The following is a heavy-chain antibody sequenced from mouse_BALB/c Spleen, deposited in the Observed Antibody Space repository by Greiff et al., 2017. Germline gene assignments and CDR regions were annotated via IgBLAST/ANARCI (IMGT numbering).Heavy chain of an antibody. CDR1: GFTFSSYG. CDR3: ARELRYYDYDVGYFDY. J-gene: IGHJ2*01. D-gene: IGHD2-4*01. V-gene: IGHV5-6-3*01. CDR2: INSNGGST. Sequence: EVQRVESGGGLVQPGGSLKLSCAASGFTFSSYGMSWVRQTPDKRLELVATINSNGGSTYYPDSVKGRFTISRDNAKNTLYLQMSSLKSEDTAMYYCARELRYYDYDVGYFDYWGQGTTLTVSS.